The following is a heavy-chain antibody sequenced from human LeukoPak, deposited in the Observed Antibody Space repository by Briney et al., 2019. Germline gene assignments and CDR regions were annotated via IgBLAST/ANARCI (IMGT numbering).Heavy chain of an antibody. CDR1: GYTFASYY. V-gene: IGHV1-46*01. D-gene: IGHD3-22*01. CDR3: ARDYLMGDSSGPPYDY. CDR2: INPSGGST. J-gene: IGHJ4*02. Sequence: ASVKVSCKASGYTFASYYMHWVRQAPGQGLEWMGIINPSGGSTSYAQKFQGRVTMTRDTSTSTVYMELSSLRSEDTAVYYCARDYLMGDSSGPPYDYWGQGTLVTVSS.